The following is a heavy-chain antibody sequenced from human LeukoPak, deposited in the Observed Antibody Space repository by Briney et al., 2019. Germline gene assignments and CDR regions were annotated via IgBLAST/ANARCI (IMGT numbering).Heavy chain of an antibody. D-gene: IGHD2-2*01. CDR2: ISESGDKT. CDR1: GFNFSSYA. Sequence: PGGSLRLSCAASGFNFSSYAMSWVRQAPGKRLECVSGISESGDKTDYAGSVKGRFTVSRDNSKNTLYLQMNSLRAEDTAVYYCAKDGGGYCNKTSCWGQGTLVTVSS. CDR3: AKDGGGYCNKTSC. V-gene: IGHV3-23*01. J-gene: IGHJ4*02.